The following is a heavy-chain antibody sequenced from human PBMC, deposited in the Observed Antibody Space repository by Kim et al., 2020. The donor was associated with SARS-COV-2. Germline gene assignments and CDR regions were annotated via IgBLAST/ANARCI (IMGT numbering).Heavy chain of an antibody. Sequence: YEQSVKGRITINPDTSKNQFSLQLNSVTPEDTAVYYCARDRQRAGTGVDYWGQGTLVTVSS. J-gene: IGHJ4*02. V-gene: IGHV6-1*01. D-gene: IGHD6-19*01. CDR3: ARDRQRAGTGVDY.